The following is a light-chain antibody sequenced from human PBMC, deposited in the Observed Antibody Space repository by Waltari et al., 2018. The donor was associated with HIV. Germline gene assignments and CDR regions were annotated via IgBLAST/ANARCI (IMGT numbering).Light chain of an antibody. Sequence: SYGLTQPPSVSVSPGQTATITCSGDTLPKQYGYWYQQKPGHAPVMVIYKDRERPSGIPERFSVSSSATTATLTSSGVQPEDEADYYCQSSDISGNYWVLGGGTKLTVL. CDR1: TLPKQY. V-gene: IGLV3-25*03. J-gene: IGLJ2*01. CDR2: KDR. CDR3: QSSDISGNYWV.